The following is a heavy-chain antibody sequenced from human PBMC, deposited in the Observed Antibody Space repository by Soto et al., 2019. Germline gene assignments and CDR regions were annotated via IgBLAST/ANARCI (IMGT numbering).Heavy chain of an antibody. CDR3: ARYYREYSGYDSKDNAFDI. Sequence: GGSLRLSCAASGFTFSSYSMNWVRQAPGRGLEWVSSISSSSSYIYYADSVKGRFTISRDNAKNSLYLQMNSLRAEDTAVYYCARYYREYSGYDSKDNAFDIWGQGTMVTVSS. J-gene: IGHJ3*02. D-gene: IGHD5-12*01. CDR2: ISSSSSYI. CDR1: GFTFSSYS. V-gene: IGHV3-21*01.